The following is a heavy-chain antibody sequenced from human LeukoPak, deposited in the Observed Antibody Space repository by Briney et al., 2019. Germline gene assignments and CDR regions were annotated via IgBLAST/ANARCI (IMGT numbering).Heavy chain of an antibody. CDR2: IYYSGST. J-gene: IGHJ5*02. CDR1: GGSISSYY. D-gene: IGHD5-12*01. CDR3: ARTYSGYDLTWFDP. Sequence: SETLSLTCTVSGGSISSYYWSWIRQPPGKGLGWIGYIYYSGSTNYNPSLKSRVTITVDTSKNQFSLKLSSVTAADTAVYYCARTYSGYDLTWFDPWGQGTLVTVSS. V-gene: IGHV4-59*01.